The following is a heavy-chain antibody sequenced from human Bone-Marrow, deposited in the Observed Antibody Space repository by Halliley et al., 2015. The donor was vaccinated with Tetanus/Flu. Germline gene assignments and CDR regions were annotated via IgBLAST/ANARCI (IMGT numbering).Heavy chain of an antibody. D-gene: IGHD3-10*01. CDR2: INPDGSIE. CDR3: ATEEFWRSDY. V-gene: IGHV3-7*03. J-gene: IGHJ4*01. Sequence: KGLEWVAKINPDGSIESYVGSVKARFSISRDNANNSLHLQMNSLVADDTALYFCATEEFWRSDYWGHGTLVSVSS.